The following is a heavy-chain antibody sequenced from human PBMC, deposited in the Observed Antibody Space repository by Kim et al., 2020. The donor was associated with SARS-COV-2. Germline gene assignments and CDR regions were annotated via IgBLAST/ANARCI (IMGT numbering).Heavy chain of an antibody. Sequence: SGPTLVNPTQTLTLTCTFSGFSLSASGVGVAWIRQPPGKALEWFALIYGNDVKRYSQHLKSRLTISKDTSKNQVVLTMANMDPVDTGTYYSTHESPGLYGLDVGGKGTTVTVSS. V-gene: IGHV2-5*01. CDR3: THESPGLYGLDV. CDR2: IYGNDVK. D-gene: IGHD6-19*01. CDR1: GFSLSASGVG. J-gene: IGHJ6*04.